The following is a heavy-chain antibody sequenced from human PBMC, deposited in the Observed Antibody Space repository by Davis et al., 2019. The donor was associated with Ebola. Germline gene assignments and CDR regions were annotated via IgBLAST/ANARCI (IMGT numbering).Heavy chain of an antibody. CDR3: ARDPPPYYDILTGYYMHGMDV. V-gene: IGHV4-34*01. D-gene: IGHD3-9*01. CDR1: GGSFSGYY. J-gene: IGHJ6*02. CDR2: INHSGST. Sequence: SETLSLTCAVYGGSFSGYYWTWIRQPPGKGLEWIGEINHSGSTNYKPSLKSRVTMSVDTSKNQFSLKLSSVTAADTAVYYCARDPPPYYDILTGYYMHGMDVWGQGTTVTVSS.